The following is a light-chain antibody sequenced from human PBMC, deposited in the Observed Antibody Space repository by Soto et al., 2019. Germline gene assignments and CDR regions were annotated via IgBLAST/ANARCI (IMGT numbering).Light chain of an antibody. CDR1: SSNIGAGYD. CDR3: QSYDSSLSIYV. CDR2: GNN. V-gene: IGLV1-40*01. J-gene: IGLJ1*01. Sequence: QSVLTQPPSVSGAPGQRLTISCTGSSSNIGAGYDVHWYQQLPGTAPKLLISGNNNRPSGVPDRFSGSKSGTSASLAITGLQAEDEADYYCQSYDSSLSIYVFGIGNKVTVL.